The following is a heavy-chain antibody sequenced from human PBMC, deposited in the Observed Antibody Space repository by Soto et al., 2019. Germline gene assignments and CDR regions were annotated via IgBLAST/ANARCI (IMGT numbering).Heavy chain of an antibody. CDR3: MTEELLWFGELSGNDAFDI. J-gene: IGHJ3*02. D-gene: IGHD3-10*01. Sequence: EVQLVESGGGLVKPGGSLRLSCAASGFTFSNAWMNWVRQAPGKGLEWVGRIKSKTDGGTTDYAAPVKGRFTISRNDSKNTLYLQISRLKTEDTDVYNCMTEELLWFGELSGNDAFDIWVQGTIVTVSS. V-gene: IGHV3-15*07. CDR2: IKSKTDGGTT. CDR1: GFTFSNAW.